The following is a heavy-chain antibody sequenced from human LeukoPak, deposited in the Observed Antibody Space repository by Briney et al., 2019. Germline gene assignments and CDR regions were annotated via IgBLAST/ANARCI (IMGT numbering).Heavy chain of an antibody. D-gene: IGHD3-10*01. CDR2: INHSGGT. CDR1: GGSFSGYS. V-gene: IGHV4-34*01. J-gene: IGHJ4*02. Sequence: PSETLSLTCAVYGGSFSGYSWNWIRQPPVKGLEWIGEINHSGGTNYNPSLKSRVTISVDTSKKQFSLKLSSVTAADTAVYYCARGVDYYGVWGQGTLVTVSS. CDR3: ARGVDYYGV.